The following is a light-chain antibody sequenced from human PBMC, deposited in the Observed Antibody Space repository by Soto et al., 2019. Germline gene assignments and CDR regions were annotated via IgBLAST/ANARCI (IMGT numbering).Light chain of an antibody. J-gene: IGKJ2*01. V-gene: IGKV3-20*01. Sequence: EIVLTQSPGTLSLSPGERATLSCRASQSVSSSYLAWYQQKPGQAPRLLIYGASSRATGIPDRFSGSGSGTDFPLTISRREREDFVVYYCQQYASSPVYTFGQGTKLEIQ. CDR3: QQYASSPVYT. CDR2: GAS. CDR1: QSVSSSY.